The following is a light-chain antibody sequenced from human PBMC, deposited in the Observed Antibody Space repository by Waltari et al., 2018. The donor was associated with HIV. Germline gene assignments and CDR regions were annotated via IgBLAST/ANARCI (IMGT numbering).Light chain of an antibody. CDR1: SSDVGGYNY. CDR3: SSYTRSSMV. Sequence: QSALTQPASVSGSPGQSITISCTGTSSDVGGYNYVSWYQQHPGKAPKLMIYDVSKRPSGVSNRFSGSKSGNTASLTISGLQAEDEADYYCSSYTRSSMVFGGGTKLTGL. V-gene: IGLV2-14*03. J-gene: IGLJ3*02. CDR2: DVS.